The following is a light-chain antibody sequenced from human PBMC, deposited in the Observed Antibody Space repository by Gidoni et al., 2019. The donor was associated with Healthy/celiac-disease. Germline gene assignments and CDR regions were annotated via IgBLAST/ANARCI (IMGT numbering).Light chain of an antibody. J-gene: IGKJ4*01. CDR1: QSVSGSY. CDR2: GAS. CDR3: QQYGSSPT. V-gene: IGKV3-20*01. Sequence: EIGLTQSPGTLSLSPGERATLSCRASQSVSGSYLAWYQQKPGQAPRLLIYGASSRATGIPDRFSGSGSGTDFTLTISRLEPEDFAVYYCQQYGSSPTFGGGTKVEIK.